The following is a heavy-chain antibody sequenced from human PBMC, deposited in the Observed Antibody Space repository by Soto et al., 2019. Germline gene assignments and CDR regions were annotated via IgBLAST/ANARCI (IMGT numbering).Heavy chain of an antibody. J-gene: IGHJ4*02. Sequence: QITLNESGPTVVRPTETLTLTCRFSGFSLTTSGVGVGWVRQSPGKAPEWLALIYWDDDKRYSDSLKSRLTINTDTSKHQVVLTVANLDPTDTATYYCAHRVLRTVFGLVTTTAIYFDFWGQGTPVAVSS. CDR1: GFSLTTSGVG. V-gene: IGHV2-5*02. D-gene: IGHD3-3*01. CDR2: IYWDDDK. CDR3: AHRVLRTVFGLVTTTAIYFDF.